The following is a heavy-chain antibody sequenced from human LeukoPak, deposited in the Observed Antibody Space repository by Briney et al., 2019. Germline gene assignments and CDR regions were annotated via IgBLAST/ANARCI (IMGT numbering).Heavy chain of an antibody. J-gene: IGHJ4*02. CDR3: ARGAYNSGGTHEN. CDR2: ISTSGNYI. Sequence: AGGSLRLSCAASGFTSRDYSMNWVRQAPGKGLEWVSYISTSGNYIYYADSVKGRFTISRDNAKNSLYLQMHSLRAEDTALYYCARGAYNSGGTHENWGQGTLVTVSS. D-gene: IGHD3-22*01. V-gene: IGHV3-21*01. CDR1: GFTSRDYS.